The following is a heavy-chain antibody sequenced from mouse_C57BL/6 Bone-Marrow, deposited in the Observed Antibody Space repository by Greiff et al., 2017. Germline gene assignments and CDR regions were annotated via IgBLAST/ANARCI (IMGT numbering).Heavy chain of an antibody. CDR3: ARSPLKGLGYAMDY. V-gene: IGHV1-54*01. CDR1: GYAFTNYL. Sequence: VQRVESGAELVRPGTSVKVSCKASGYAFTNYLIEWVKQRPGQGLEWIGVINPGSGGTNYNEKFKGKATLTADKSSSTAYMQLSSLTSEDSAVYFCARSPLKGLGYAMDYWGQGTSVTVSS. J-gene: IGHJ4*01. D-gene: IGHD1-3*01. CDR2: INPGSGGT.